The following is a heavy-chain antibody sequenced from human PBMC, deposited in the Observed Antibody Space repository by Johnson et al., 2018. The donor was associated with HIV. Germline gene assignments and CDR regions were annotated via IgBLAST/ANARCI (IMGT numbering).Heavy chain of an antibody. D-gene: IGHD3-3*01. Sequence: QVQLVESGGGVVQPGRSLRLSCAASGFTFSSYAMHWVRQAPGKGLEWVAVISYDGSNKYYADSVKGRFTISRDNSKNTLYLQMNSLRAEDTAVYYCAKDEAVVWPLRGDAFDSWGQGTMVTVSS. CDR3: AKDEAVVWPLRGDAFDS. CDR2: ISYDGSNK. J-gene: IGHJ3*02. CDR1: GFTFSSYA. V-gene: IGHV3-30*04.